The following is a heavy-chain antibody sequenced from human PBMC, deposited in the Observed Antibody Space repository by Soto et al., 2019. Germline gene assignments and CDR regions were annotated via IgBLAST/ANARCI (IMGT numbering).Heavy chain of an antibody. CDR1: GFTFSNYW. CDR2: INIDGSGT. CDR3: AKWVVINDAFDI. V-gene: IGHV3-74*03. J-gene: IGHJ3*02. Sequence: PGGSLRLSCAASGFTFSNYWMHWVRQAPGKGLVWVSRINIDGSGTTYADSVKGRFTISRDNAKNTVFLEMKNLRAEDTAVYYCAKWVVINDAFDIWGQGTMVTVSS. D-gene: IGHD3-22*01.